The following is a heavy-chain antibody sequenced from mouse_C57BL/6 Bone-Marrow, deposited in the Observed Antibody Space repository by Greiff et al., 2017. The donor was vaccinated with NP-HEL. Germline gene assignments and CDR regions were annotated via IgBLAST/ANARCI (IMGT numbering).Heavy chain of an antibody. J-gene: IGHJ4*01. V-gene: IGHV1-64*01. CDR2: IHPNSGST. D-gene: IGHD2-4*01. CDR1: GYTFTSYW. Sequence: VQLQQSGAELVKPGASVKLSCKASGYTFTSYWMHWVKQRPGQGLEWIGMIHPNSGSTNYNEKFKSKATLTVDKSSSTAYMQLSSLTSEDSAVYYCARPRLRRAMDYWGQGTSVTVSS. CDR3: ARPRLRRAMDY.